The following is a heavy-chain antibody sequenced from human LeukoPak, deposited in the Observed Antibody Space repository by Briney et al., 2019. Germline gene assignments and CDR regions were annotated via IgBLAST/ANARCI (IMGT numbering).Heavy chain of an antibody. CDR2: ISGSGGST. J-gene: IGHJ4*02. CDR3: AKQAWYSNSWYSDY. V-gene: IGHV3-23*01. D-gene: IGHD6-13*01. CDR1: GFTFNNYA. Sequence: PGGSPRLSCAASGFTFNNYAMSWVRQAPGKGLEWVSVISGSGGSTYYADSVKGRFTISRDNSKNTLYLLMNSLRAEDTAVYYCAKQAWYSNSWYSDYWGQGTLVTVSS.